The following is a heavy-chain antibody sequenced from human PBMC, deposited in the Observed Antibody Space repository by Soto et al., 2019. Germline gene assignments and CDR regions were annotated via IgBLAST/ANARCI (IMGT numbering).Heavy chain of an antibody. Sequence: EVQLVDSGGGLVQPGGSLRLSCAASGLTFSNYWMSWVRQAPGKGLEWVANIKQDGSEQYYSDSVKGRFTISRDNAKNSLYLQMNSPRAEDTAVYYCAGDRPQRTRLPGYWGQGALVTVSS. CDR3: AGDRPQRTRLPGY. CDR2: IKQDGSEQ. CDR1: GLTFSNYW. J-gene: IGHJ4*02. D-gene: IGHD3-16*01. V-gene: IGHV3-7*01.